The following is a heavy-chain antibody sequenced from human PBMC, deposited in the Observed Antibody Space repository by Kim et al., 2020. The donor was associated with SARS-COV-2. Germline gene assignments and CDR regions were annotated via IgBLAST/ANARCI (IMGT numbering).Heavy chain of an antibody. J-gene: IGHJ3*02. CDR2: IIPIFGTA. CDR1: GGTFSSYA. D-gene: IGHD4-4*01. V-gene: IGHV1-69*13. Sequence: SVKVSCKASGGTFSSYAISWVRQAPGQGLEWMGGIIPIFGTANYAQKFQDRVTITADESTSTAYMELSSLRSEDTAVYYCARRDYSNWAGAFDIWGQGTMVTVSS. CDR3: ARRDYSNWAGAFDI.